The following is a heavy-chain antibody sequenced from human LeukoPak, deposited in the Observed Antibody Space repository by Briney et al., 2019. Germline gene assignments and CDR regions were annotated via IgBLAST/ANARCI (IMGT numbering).Heavy chain of an antibody. Sequence: PSETLSLTCAVYGGSFSGYYWSWIRQPPGKGLEWIGEINHSGSTNYNPSLKSRVTISVDTSKNQFSLKLSSVTAADTAVYYCARIVVVPAAIAPRGNWFDPWGQGTLVTVSS. D-gene: IGHD2-2*01. V-gene: IGHV4-34*01. CDR3: ARIVVVPAAIAPRGNWFDP. CDR1: GGSFSGYY. CDR2: INHSGST. J-gene: IGHJ5*02.